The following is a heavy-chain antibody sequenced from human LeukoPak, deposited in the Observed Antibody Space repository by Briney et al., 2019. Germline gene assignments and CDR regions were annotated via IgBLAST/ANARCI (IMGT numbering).Heavy chain of an antibody. CDR2: IIPILGIA. J-gene: IGHJ6*03. CDR3: ASVGCSSTSCHGEYYYYMDV. D-gene: IGHD2-2*01. Sequence: SVKVSCKASGGTFSSYTISWVRQAPGQGLEWMGRIIPILGIANYAQKFQGRVTITADKSTSTAYMELSSLRPEDTAVYYCASVGCSSTSCHGEYYYYMDVWGKGTTVTVSS. CDR1: GGTFSSYT. V-gene: IGHV1-69*02.